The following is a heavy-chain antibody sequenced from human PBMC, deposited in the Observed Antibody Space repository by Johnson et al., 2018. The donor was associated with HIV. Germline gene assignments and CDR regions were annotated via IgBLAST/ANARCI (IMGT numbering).Heavy chain of an antibody. CDR3: TTAIVIDAFDI. CDR2: INWNGGST. CDR1: GFTFDDYG. D-gene: IGHD3-16*02. V-gene: IGHV3-20*04. J-gene: IGHJ3*02. Sequence: VQLVESGGGVVRPGGSLRLSCAASGFTFDDYGMSWVRQAPGKGLEWVSGINWNGGSTGYADSVKGRFTISRDDSKNTLYLQMNSLKTEDTAVYYCTTAIVIDAFDIWGQGTMVTVSS.